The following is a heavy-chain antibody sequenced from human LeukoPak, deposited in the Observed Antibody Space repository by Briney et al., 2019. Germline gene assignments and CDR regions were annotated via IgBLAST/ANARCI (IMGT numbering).Heavy chain of an antibody. Sequence: GGSLRLFCAASGFTFSSYCMHWVRQAPGKGLEWVAVISSDGSNKYYAYSVKGRFTISRDNSKNTLYMQMNSLRAEDTAVYYCAKDLQQLPDYWGQGTLVTVSS. CDR1: GFTFSSYC. CDR3: AKDLQQLPDY. V-gene: IGHV3-30*18. J-gene: IGHJ4*02. D-gene: IGHD4-11*01. CDR2: ISSDGSNK.